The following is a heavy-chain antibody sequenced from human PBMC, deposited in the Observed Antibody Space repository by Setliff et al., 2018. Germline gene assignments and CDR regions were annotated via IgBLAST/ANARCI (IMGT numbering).Heavy chain of an antibody. D-gene: IGHD3-3*01. CDR3: VRETDFDFWSGSSQWDC. Sequence: GGSLRLSCTASGFSFSHYHMNWVRQAPGKGLEWVSYIHSSSSTISYADSVKGRFTISRDNAKNSLYLQMNSLRAEDTAVYYCVRETDFDFWSGSSQWDCWGQGTLVTVSS. V-gene: IGHV3-48*01. J-gene: IGHJ4*02. CDR2: IHSSSSTI. CDR1: GFSFSHYH.